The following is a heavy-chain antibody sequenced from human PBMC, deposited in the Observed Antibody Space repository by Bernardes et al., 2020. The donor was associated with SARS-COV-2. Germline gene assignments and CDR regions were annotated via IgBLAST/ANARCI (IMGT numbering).Heavy chain of an antibody. CDR2: INSGTNYM. J-gene: IGHJ4*02. Sequence: GGSLRLSCAASGFTFSTYTMNWVRQAPGKGLEWVSSINSGTNYMYYSDSVKGRFTISRDNAKNSLYLQMNSLRAEDTAVYYCARDYYGDHYFDSWGQGTLVTVSS. V-gene: IGHV3-21*01. CDR1: GFTFSTYT. CDR3: ARDYYGDHYFDS. D-gene: IGHD4-17*01.